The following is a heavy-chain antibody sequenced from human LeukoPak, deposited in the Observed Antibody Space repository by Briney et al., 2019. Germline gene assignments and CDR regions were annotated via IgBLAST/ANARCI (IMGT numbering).Heavy chain of an antibody. V-gene: IGHV3-66*01. D-gene: IGHD3-10*01. J-gene: IGHJ6*04. CDR2: IYSGGST. CDR3: ARERITMVRGVMDV. Sequence: GGSLRLSCAASGFTFSSYEMSWVRQAPGKGLEWVSVIYSGGSTYYADSVKGRFTISRDNSKNTLYLQMNSLRAEDTAVYYCARERITMVRGVMDVWGKGTTVTISS. CDR1: GFTFSSYE.